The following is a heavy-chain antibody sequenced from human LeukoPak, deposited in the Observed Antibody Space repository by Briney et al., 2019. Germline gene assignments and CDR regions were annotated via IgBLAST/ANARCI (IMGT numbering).Heavy chain of an antibody. CDR1: GGAITSSRDY. CDR3: AKTVTAIAPWYFDY. J-gene: IGHJ4*02. V-gene: IGHV4-39*01. D-gene: IGHD2-21*02. CDR2: IYYSGST. Sequence: SETLSLTCNVSGGAITSSRDYWGWIRQPPGKGLGWIGSIYYSGSTYYNPSLKSRVTISVDTSKNQFSLKLSSVTAADTAVYYCAKTVTAIAPWYFDYWGQGTLVTVSS.